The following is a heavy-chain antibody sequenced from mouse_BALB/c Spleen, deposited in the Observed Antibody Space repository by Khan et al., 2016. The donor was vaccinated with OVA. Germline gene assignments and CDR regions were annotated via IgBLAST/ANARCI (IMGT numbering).Heavy chain of an antibody. CDR1: GYIFTSYW. D-gene: IGHD2-1*01. CDR2: IYPGTGSI. Sequence: VQLQQSGGDLVRPGASVKLSCKTSGYIFTSYWIHWVKQWSGQGLEWIARIYPGTGSIYYNENFKDKATLTADISSSTAYMQLGSLKSEDYAVYHGARGSGFGNYFDYWGQGTLVTVSA. CDR3: ARGSGFGNYFDY. J-gene: IGHJ3*01. V-gene: IGHV1S132*01.